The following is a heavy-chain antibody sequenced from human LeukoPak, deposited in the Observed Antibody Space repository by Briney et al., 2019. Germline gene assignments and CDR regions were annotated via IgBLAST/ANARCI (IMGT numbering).Heavy chain of an antibody. CDR3: ARDERYDSSGYPFDY. V-gene: IGHV1-2*02. CDR2: INPNNGGT. D-gene: IGHD3-22*01. Sequence: ASVKVSCKASGYTFTGNFMHWVRQAPGQGLEWMGWINPNNGGTNYAQKFQGRVTMTRDTSISTAYMELSRLRSDDTAVYYCARDERYDSSGYPFDYWGQGTLVTVSS. CDR1: GYTFTGNF. J-gene: IGHJ4*02.